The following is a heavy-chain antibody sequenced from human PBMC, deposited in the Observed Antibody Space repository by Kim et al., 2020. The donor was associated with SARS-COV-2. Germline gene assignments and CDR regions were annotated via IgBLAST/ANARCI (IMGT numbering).Heavy chain of an antibody. Sequence: PSLKSRLTITKDTSKNQVVLTMTNMDPVDTATYYCAHPRSGSTAMVGFDYWGQGTLVTVSS. D-gene: IGHD5-18*01. J-gene: IGHJ4*02. V-gene: IGHV2-5*01. CDR3: AHPRSGSTAMVGFDY.